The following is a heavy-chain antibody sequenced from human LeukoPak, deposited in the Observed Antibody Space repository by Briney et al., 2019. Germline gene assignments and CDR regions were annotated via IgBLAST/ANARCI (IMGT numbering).Heavy chain of an antibody. V-gene: IGHV1-18*01. CDR1: VYTFTSYG. CDR3: CRGSYIDY. J-gene: IGHJ4*01. Sequence: ASVKVSCKASVYTFTSYGISWVRHPPGQGLEWVGRISTYNGNTNYAQKSHGRGAITTDKSTSKAFMQLMSPRSDAKAADYYCRGSYIDYWGKVTLVT. CDR2: ISTYNGNT.